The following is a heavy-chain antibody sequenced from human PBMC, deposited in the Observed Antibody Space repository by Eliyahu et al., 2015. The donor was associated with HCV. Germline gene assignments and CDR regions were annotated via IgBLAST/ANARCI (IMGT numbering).Heavy chain of an antibody. V-gene: IGHV1-69*04. D-gene: IGHD1-26*01. CDR3: AAGPYRGTYYFDY. CDR1: GTTFSNYA. J-gene: IGHJ4*02. CDR2: IIPVLGIQ. Sequence: QVQLVQSGAEVKKPGSSVKVSCKTSGTTFSNYAISWVRQAPGQGLEWMGRIIPVLGIQNYAQNFQARVTITADKSTSAAYMELSSLRSEDTAVYYCAAGPYRGTYYFDYWGQGTLITVSS.